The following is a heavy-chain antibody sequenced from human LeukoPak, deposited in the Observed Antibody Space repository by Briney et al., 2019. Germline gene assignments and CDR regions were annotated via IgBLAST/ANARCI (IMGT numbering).Heavy chain of an antibody. D-gene: IGHD6-13*01. CDR3: TSSSWYNAFDI. CDR1: GGSISSYY. V-gene: IGHV4-4*07. CDR2: IYTSGST. Sequence: SGTLSLTCTVSGGSISSYYWSWIRQPAGKGLEWIGRIYTSGSTNYNPSLKSRVTMSVDTSKNQFSLKLSSVTAADTAVYYCTSSSWYNAFDIWGQGTMVTVSS. J-gene: IGHJ3*02.